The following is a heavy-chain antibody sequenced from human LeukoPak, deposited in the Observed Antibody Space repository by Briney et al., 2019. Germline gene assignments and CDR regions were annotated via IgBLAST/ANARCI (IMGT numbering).Heavy chain of an antibody. CDR3: ARDLFPYSSSCPDY. Sequence: GGSLRLSCAASGFTFSTYSMNWVRQAPGKGLEWVSYISASSSTIYYADSVKGRFTISRDNAKNSLYLQMNSLRAEDTAVYYCARDLFPYSSSCPDYWGQGTLVTVSS. V-gene: IGHV3-48*01. D-gene: IGHD6-13*01. CDR1: GFTFSTYS. J-gene: IGHJ4*02. CDR2: ISASSSTI.